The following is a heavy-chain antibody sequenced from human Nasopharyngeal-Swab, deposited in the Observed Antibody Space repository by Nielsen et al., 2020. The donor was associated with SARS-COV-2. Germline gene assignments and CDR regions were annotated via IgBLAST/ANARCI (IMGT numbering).Heavy chain of an antibody. Sequence: SVKVSCKASGYTFTGYYMHWVRQAPGQGLEWMGGIIPILGIANYAQKFQGRVTITADKSTSTAYMELSSLRSEDTAVYYCARVDVRDYYYYGMDVWGQGTTVTVSS. J-gene: IGHJ6*02. CDR2: IIPILGIA. CDR3: ARVDVRDYYYYGMDV. V-gene: IGHV1-69*10. D-gene: IGHD3-10*01. CDR1: GYTFTGYY.